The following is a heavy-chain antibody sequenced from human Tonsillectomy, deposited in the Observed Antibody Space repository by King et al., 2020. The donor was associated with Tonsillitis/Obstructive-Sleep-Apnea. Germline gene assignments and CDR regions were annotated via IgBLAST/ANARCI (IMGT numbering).Heavy chain of an antibody. CDR1: GGSINSYY. CDR3: ARDGGYCSSTSCSQHSWFDP. D-gene: IGHD2-2*01. J-gene: IGHJ5*02. Sequence: QLQESGPGLVKPSETLSLTCTVSGGSINSYYWSWIRQPPGKGLERIGYVYYSGSTNYNPSLKSRFTISVDTSKNQFSLKLSSVTAADTAVYYCARDGGYCSSTSCSQHSWFDPWGQGTLVTVSS. CDR2: VYYSGST. V-gene: IGHV4-59*01.